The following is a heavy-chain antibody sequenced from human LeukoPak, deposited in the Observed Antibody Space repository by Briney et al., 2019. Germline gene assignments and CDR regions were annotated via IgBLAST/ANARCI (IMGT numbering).Heavy chain of an antibody. J-gene: IGHJ4*02. CDR2: LYSGGST. CDR1: GFTVSSNY. CDR3: ARAFPYYYASGSYHLDY. V-gene: IGHV3-66*01. Sequence: GGSLRLSCAASGFTVSSNYMSWVRQAPGKGLEWVSVLYSGGSTYYADSVKGRFTISRDNSKNTLYLQMNSLRAEDTAVYYCARAFPYYYASGSYHLDYWGQGTLVTVSS. D-gene: IGHD3-10*01.